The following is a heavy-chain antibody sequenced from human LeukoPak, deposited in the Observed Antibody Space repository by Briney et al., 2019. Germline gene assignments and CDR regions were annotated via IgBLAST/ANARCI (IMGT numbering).Heavy chain of an antibody. CDR1: GFTFSSYW. V-gene: IGHV3-7*01. Sequence: GGSLRLSCAASGFTFSSYWMSWVRQAPGKGLEWVANIKQDGSEKYYVDSVKGRFTISRDNAENSLYLQMNSLRAEDTAVYYCARDRLAVAGYYYYYYMDVWGKGTTVTISS. CDR2: IKQDGSEK. CDR3: ARDRLAVAGYYYYYYMDV. J-gene: IGHJ6*03. D-gene: IGHD6-19*01.